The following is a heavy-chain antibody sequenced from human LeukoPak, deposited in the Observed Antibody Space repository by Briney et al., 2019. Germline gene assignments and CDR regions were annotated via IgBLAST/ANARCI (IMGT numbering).Heavy chain of an antibody. Sequence: GGSLRLSCAASGFTFSSYTMTWVRQAPGKGLEWVSAIRGSGGRTYYADSVKGRFTISRDNSKNTLYLQMNSLRAEDTAVYYCVRGSSGAFDYWGQGTLVTVSS. V-gene: IGHV3-23*01. D-gene: IGHD3-10*01. J-gene: IGHJ4*02. CDR2: IRGSGGRT. CDR1: GFTFSSYT. CDR3: VRGSSGAFDY.